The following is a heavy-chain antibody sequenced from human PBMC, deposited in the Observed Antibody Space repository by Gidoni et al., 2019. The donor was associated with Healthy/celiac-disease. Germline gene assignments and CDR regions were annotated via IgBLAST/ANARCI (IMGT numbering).Heavy chain of an antibody. J-gene: IGHJ4*02. D-gene: IGHD3-22*01. CDR1: GGTFSSYA. Sequence: QVQLVQSGAEVKKPGSSVKVSCTASGGTFSSYAISWVRQAPGQGLEWMGGIIPIFGTANYAQKFQGRVTITADESTSTAYMELSSLRSEDTAVYYCAAYYDSSGYSWSHSNYWGQGTLVTVSS. V-gene: IGHV1-69*01. CDR2: IIPIFGTA. CDR3: AAYYDSSGYSWSHSNY.